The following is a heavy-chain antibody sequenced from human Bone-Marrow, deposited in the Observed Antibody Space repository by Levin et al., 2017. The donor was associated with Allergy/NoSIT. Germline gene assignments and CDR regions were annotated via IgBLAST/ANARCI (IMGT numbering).Heavy chain of an antibody. CDR2: IIPIFGTA. J-gene: IGHJ6*02. CDR1: GGTFSSYA. D-gene: IGHD3-10*01. Sequence: SVKVSCKASGGTFSSYAISWVRQAPGQGLEWMGGIIPIFGTANYAQKFQGRVTITADESTSTAYMELSSLRSEDTAVYYCATTAPYYYGSGSYYIRFDYDYGMDVWGQGTTVTVSS. CDR3: ATTAPYYYGSGSYYIRFDYDYGMDV. V-gene: IGHV1-69*13.